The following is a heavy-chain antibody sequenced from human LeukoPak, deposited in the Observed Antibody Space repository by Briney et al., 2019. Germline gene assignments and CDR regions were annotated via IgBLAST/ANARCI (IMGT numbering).Heavy chain of an antibody. J-gene: IGHJ4*02. V-gene: IGHV3-74*01. D-gene: IGHD1-26*01. CDR3: GRDGQGSTPLNY. CDR2: ISADGSST. Sequence: GGSLRLSCAASGFTFNSHWMHWVRQAPGRGLVWVSGISADGSSTRYADSVNGRFTISRDNDKNTLYLQMNSLRAEDTAVYYCGRDGQGSTPLNYWGQGTLVTVSS. CDR1: GFTFNSHW.